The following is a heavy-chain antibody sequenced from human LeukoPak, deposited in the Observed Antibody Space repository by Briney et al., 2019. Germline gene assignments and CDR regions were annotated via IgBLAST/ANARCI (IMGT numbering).Heavy chain of an antibody. CDR2: ISSSGSTI. J-gene: IGHJ4*02. V-gene: IGHV3-11*01. D-gene: IGHD5-12*01. Sequence: GGSLRLSCAASGFTFSDYYMSWIRQAPGKGLEWVSYISSSGSTIYYADSAKGRFTISRDNAKNSLYLQMNSLRAEDTAVYYCARDLDIVATKYYFDYWGQGTLVTVSS. CDR3: ARDLDIVATKYYFDY. CDR1: GFTFSDYY.